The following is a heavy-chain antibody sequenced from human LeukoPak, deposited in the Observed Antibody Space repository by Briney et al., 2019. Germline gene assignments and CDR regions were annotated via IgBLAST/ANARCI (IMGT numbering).Heavy chain of an antibody. CDR3: AKDSEIAAAGSYWYFDL. D-gene: IGHD6-13*01. CDR1: GFTFRSYD. Sequence: PGGSPRLSCAASGFTFRSYDMHWVRQAPGKGLQWVAVISYDGSNKYHTDSVKGRFTISRDNSKNTLYLQMNSLRAEDTAVYYCAKDSEIAAAGSYWYFDLWGRGTLVTVSS. J-gene: IGHJ2*01. CDR2: ISYDGSNK. V-gene: IGHV3-30*18.